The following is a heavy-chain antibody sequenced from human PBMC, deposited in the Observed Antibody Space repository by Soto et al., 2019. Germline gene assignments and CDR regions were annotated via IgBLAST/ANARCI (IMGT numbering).Heavy chain of an antibody. V-gene: IGHV1-69*12. CDR2: FIPIFGAA. CDR3: AGHSYGTANYYYYGMDV. D-gene: IGHD5-18*01. Sequence: QVQLVQSGAEVKKPGSSVKVSCKASGGTFSSYAISWVRQAPGQGLEWMGGFIPIFGAADYAQKFHGRVTITADESTSTAYMELSSLRSEDTAVYYVAGHSYGTANYYYYGMDVWGQGTTVTVSS. CDR1: GGTFSSYA. J-gene: IGHJ6*02.